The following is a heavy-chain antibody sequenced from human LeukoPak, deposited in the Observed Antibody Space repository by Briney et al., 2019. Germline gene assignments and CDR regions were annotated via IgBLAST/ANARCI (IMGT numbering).Heavy chain of an antibody. CDR2: ISGSGGST. CDR1: GFTFSSNV. D-gene: IGHD3-22*01. J-gene: IGHJ4*02. Sequence: GGSLRLSCAASGFTFSSNVMSWVRQAPGKGLAWVSSISGSGGSTYYADSVKGRFTISRDNSKNTLYLQMNSLRAEDTAVYYCAKSKRTAYYYDSSGYYYADYWGQGTLVTVSS. V-gene: IGHV3-23*01. CDR3: AKSKRTAYYYDSSGYYYADY.